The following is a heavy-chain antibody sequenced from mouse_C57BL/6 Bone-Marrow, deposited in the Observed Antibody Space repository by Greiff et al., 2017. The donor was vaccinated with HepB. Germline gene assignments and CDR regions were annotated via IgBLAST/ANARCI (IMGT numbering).Heavy chain of an antibody. CDR2: IRNKANNHAT. V-gene: IGHV6-6*01. CDR3: TRRGSSYYYAMDY. D-gene: IGHD1-1*01. CDR1: GFTFSDAW. Sequence: EVMLVESGGGLVQPGGSMKLSCAASGFTFSDAWMDWVRQSPEKGLEWVAEIRNKANNHATYYAESVKGRLTISRDDSKSSVYLQMNSLRAEETGIYYCTRRGSSYYYAMDYWGQGTSVTVSS. J-gene: IGHJ4*01.